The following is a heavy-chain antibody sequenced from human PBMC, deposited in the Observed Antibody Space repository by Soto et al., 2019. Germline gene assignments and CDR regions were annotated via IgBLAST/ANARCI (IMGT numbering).Heavy chain of an antibody. V-gene: IGHV3-30*18. CDR3: AKDRDSSSWHLYYYYYYGMDV. Sequence: SLRLSCAASGFTFSSYGMHWVRQAPGKGLEWVAVISYDGSNKYYADSVKGRFTISRDNSKNTLYLQMNSLRAEDTAVYYCAKDRDSSSWHLYYYYYYGMDVWGQGTTVTVSS. CDR2: ISYDGSNK. J-gene: IGHJ6*02. D-gene: IGHD6-13*01. CDR1: GFTFSSYG.